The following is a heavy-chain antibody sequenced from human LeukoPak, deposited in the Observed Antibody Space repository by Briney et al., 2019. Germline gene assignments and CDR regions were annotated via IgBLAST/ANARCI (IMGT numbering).Heavy chain of an antibody. D-gene: IGHD2-2*01. CDR3: ARDLSSSTRCYSY. J-gene: IGHJ4*02. Sequence: PGGSLRLSCAASGFTFSSHSMNWVRQAPRKGLEWVSSISPSGNYIYYADSVEGRFTISRDNAKNSLYLQMNSLRAEDTAVYYCARDLSSSTRCYSYWGQGTLVTVSS. CDR1: GFTFSSHS. CDR2: ISPSGNYI. V-gene: IGHV3-21*01.